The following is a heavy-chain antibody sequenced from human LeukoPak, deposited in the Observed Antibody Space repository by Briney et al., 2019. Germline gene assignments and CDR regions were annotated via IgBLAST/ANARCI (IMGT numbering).Heavy chain of an antibody. CDR2: MSGSGI. CDR3: ARRSLTTGGHAFDV. J-gene: IGHJ3*01. V-gene: IGHV3-11*01. CDR1: GFTFSDYN. D-gene: IGHD1-1*01. Sequence: GGSLRLSCAATGFTFSDYNMGWMRQAPGKGLEWTSYMSGSGIYYADSVKSRFTISRDNAKNSLYLQMSSLRAEDSAVYFCARRSLTTGGHAFDVWGQGTLVTVSS.